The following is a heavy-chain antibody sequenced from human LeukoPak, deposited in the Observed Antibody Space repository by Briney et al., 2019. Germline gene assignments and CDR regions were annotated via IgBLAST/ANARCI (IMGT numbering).Heavy chain of an antibody. CDR1: GFSFSSYA. V-gene: IGHV3-23*01. CDR3: VKDFFCSGGTCYSPDY. J-gene: IGHJ4*02. D-gene: IGHD2-15*01. Sequence: GGSLRLSCAASGFSFSSYAMSWVRQAPGKGLEWVSGIRGSGSGTYYADSVKGRFTISRDNSKNTLYLEMNSLRAEDTAVYYCVKDFFCSGGTCYSPDYWGQGTLVTVSS. CDR2: IRGSGSGT.